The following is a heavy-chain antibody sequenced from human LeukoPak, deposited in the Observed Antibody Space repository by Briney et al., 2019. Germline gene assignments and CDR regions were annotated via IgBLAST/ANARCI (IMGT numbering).Heavy chain of an antibody. CDR1: GFTFSSYS. CDR2: ISSSSSYI. J-gene: IGHJ4*02. CDR3: ARDLTMVRGVFDY. Sequence: GGSLRLSCAASGFTFSSYSMNWVRQAPGKGLEWVSSISSSSSYIYYADSVKGRFTISRDNAKNSLYLQMNSLRAEDTAVHYCARDLTMVRGVFDYWGQGTLVTVSS. V-gene: IGHV3-21*01. D-gene: IGHD3-10*01.